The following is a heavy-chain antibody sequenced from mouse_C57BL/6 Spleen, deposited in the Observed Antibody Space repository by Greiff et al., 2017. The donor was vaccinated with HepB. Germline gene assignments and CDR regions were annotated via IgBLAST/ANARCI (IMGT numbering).Heavy chain of an antibody. CDR1: GYTFTDYY. CDR3: AREEHGYYAMDY. V-gene: IGHV1-19*01. Sequence: VQLQQSGPVLVKPGASVKMSCKASGYTFTDYYMNWVKQSHGKSLEWIGVINPYNGGTSYNQKFKGKATLTVDKSSSTAYMELNSLTSEDSAVYYCAREEHGYYAMDYWGQGTSVTVSS. J-gene: IGHJ4*01. CDR2: INPYNGGT.